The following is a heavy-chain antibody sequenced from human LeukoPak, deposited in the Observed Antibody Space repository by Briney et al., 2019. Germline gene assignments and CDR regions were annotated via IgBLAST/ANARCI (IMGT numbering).Heavy chain of an antibody. V-gene: IGHV1-69*01. D-gene: IGHD2-2*01. CDR1: GGTFSSYA. J-gene: IGHJ6*02. CDR3: ARGYCSSTSCRGYYYYGMDV. CDR2: IIPIFGTA. Sequence: SVEVSCKASGGTFSSYAISWVRQAPGQGLEWMGGIIPIFGTANYAQKFQGRVTITADESTSTAYMELSSLRSEDTAVYYCARGYCSSTSCRGYYYYGMDVWGQGTTVTVSS.